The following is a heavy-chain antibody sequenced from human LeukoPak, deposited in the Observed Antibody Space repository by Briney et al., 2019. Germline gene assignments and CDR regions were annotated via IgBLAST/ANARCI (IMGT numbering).Heavy chain of an antibody. CDR3: ARGDCSSTSCYGDYYGMDV. D-gene: IGHD2-2*01. CDR1: GGSISSSNW. Sequence: PSETLSLTCAVSGGSISSSNWWSWVRQPPGKGLEWIGEIYHSGSTNYNPSLKSRVTISVDKSKNQFSLKLSSVTAADTAVYYCARGDCSSTSCYGDYYGMDVWGQGTTVTVSS. J-gene: IGHJ6*02. CDR2: IYHSGST. V-gene: IGHV4-4*02.